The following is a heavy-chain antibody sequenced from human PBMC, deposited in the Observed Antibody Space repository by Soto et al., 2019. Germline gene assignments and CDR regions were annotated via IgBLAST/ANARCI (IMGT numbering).Heavy chain of an antibody. Sequence: QVQLVESGGGVVQPGRSLRLSCAASGFTFSSYGMHWVRQAPGKGLDWVAVIWYDGSNKYYADSVKGRFTISRDNSKNPLYLQMTRLRAEDTAVYYCARDMGGGDYWGQGTLVTVSS. D-gene: IGHD1-26*01. CDR3: ARDMGGGDY. CDR1: GFTFSSYG. J-gene: IGHJ4*02. V-gene: IGHV3-33*01. CDR2: IWYDGSNK.